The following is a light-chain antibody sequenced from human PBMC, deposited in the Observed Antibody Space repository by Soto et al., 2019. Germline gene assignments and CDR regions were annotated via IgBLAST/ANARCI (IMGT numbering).Light chain of an antibody. J-gene: IGKJ1*01. Sequence: IQMKQSASTLSASLGDRVTITCRAGQSISRWLAWYQQKSGTAPKLLIYKASTLQSGVPPRFSGSGSGTEFTLTISSLQPDDLATYYCQQYNNYFWAFGQGTNV. CDR2: KAS. CDR1: QSISRW. V-gene: IGKV1-5*03. CDR3: QQYNNYFWA.